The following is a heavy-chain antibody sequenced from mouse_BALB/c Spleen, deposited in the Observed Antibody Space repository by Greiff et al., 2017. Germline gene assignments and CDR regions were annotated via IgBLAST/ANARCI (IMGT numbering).Heavy chain of an antibody. CDR2: IWTGGGT. D-gene: IGHD2-14*01. CDR3: VREDRSYAMDY. Sequence: QVQLKESGPGLVAPSQSLSITCTVSGFSLTSYDISWIRQPPGKGLEWLGVIWTGGGTNYNSAFMSRLSISKDNSKSQVFLKMNSLQTDDTAIYYCVREDRSYAMDYWGQGTSVTVSS. V-gene: IGHV2-9-2*01. CDR1: GFSLTSYD. J-gene: IGHJ4*01.